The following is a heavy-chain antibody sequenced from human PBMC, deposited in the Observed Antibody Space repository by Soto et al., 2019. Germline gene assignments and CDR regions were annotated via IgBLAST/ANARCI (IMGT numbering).Heavy chain of an antibody. D-gene: IGHD6-13*01. J-gene: IGHJ3*02. CDR1: GYTFTSYY. V-gene: IGHV1-46*03. Sequence: ASVKVSCKASGYTFTSYYMHWVRQAPGQGLEWMGITNPSGGSTSYAQKFQGRVTMTRDTSTSTVYMELSSLRSEDTAVYYCARSDSSSWWSIDAFDIWGQGTMVTVSS. CDR2: TNPSGGST. CDR3: ARSDSSSWWSIDAFDI.